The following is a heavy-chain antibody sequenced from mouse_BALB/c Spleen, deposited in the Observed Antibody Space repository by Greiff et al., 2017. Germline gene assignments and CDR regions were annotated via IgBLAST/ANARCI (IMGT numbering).Heavy chain of an antibody. CDR2: INSNGGST. V-gene: IGHV5-6-3*01. D-gene: IGHD2-3*01. CDR3: ARDDGYSYAMDY. Sequence: EVQVVESGGGLVQPGGSLKLSCAASGFTFSSYGMSWVRQTPDKRLELVATINSNGGSTYYPDSVKGRFTISRDNAKNTLYLQMSSLKSEDTAMYYCARDDGYSYAMDYWGQGTSVTVSS. CDR1: GFTFSSYG. J-gene: IGHJ4*01.